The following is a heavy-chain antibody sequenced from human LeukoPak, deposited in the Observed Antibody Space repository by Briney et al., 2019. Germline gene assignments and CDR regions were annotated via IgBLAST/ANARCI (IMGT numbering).Heavy chain of an antibody. CDR1: GYTFTSYY. Sequence: VASVKVSCKASGYTFTSYYMHWVRQAPGQGLEWMGLINPSGGSTSYAQKFQGRVTMTRDMSTSTVYMELSSLRSEDTAVYYCATPGPKRGYYFDYWGQGTLVTVSS. V-gene: IGHV1-46*01. CDR2: INPSGGST. J-gene: IGHJ4*02. D-gene: IGHD7-27*01. CDR3: ATPGPKRGYYFDY.